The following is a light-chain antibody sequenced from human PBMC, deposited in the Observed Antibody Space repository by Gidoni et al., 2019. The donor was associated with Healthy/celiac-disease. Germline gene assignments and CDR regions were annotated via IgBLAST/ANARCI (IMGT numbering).Light chain of an antibody. CDR2: EVS. V-gene: IGLV2-23*02. CDR3: CSYAGSSSNVV. J-gene: IGLJ2*01. Sequence: QSALTQPASVSGSPGQSITSSCTGTSSDVGSYNLVSWYQQHPGNAPKLMIYEVSKRPSGVSNRFSGSKSGNTASLTISGLQAEDEADYYCCSYAGSSSNVVFGGGTKLTVL. CDR1: SSDVGSYNL.